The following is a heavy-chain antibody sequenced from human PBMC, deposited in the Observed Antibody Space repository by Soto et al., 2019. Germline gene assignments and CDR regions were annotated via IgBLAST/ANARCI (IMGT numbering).Heavy chain of an antibody. Sequence: SETLSLTCTVSGGSISSYYWSWIRQPAGKGLEWIGRIYTSGSTNYNPSLKSRVTMSVDTSKNQFSLKLSSATAADTAVYYCARDRIAAAGTPYYFDYWGQGTLVTVSS. D-gene: IGHD6-13*01. CDR3: ARDRIAAAGTPYYFDY. V-gene: IGHV4-4*07. CDR2: IYTSGST. J-gene: IGHJ4*02. CDR1: GGSISSYY.